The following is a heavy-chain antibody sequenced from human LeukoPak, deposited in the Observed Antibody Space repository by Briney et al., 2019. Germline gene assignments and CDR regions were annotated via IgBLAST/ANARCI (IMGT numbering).Heavy chain of an antibody. V-gene: IGHV3-48*02. J-gene: IGHJ6*02. CDR3: ARRPYSDTSGRLSDV. CDR1: GFAFSSYN. Sequence: GGSLRLSWAASGFAFSSYNMNWVRQAPGKGLEWFSYIGSSGSPTHYADSVGGRFTISRDNAKNSLYLQMNSLRDEDTAVYFCARRPYSDTSGRLSDVWGQGTTVTVSS. D-gene: IGHD3-22*01. CDR2: IGSSGSPT.